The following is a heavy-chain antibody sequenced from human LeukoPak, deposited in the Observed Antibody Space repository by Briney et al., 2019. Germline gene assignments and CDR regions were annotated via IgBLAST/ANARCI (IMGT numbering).Heavy chain of an antibody. CDR3: ARRSGIAVAGAFDY. CDR2: ISGSGDST. J-gene: IGHJ4*02. D-gene: IGHD6-19*01. V-gene: IGHV3-23*01. CDR1: GFTFSNYA. Sequence: GALRLSCAASGFTFSNYAMRWVRQAPGKGLEWVSGISGSGDSTYYADSVKGRFTISRDNSKNTLYLQMNSLRAEDTAVYYCARRSGIAVAGAFDYWGQGTLVTISS.